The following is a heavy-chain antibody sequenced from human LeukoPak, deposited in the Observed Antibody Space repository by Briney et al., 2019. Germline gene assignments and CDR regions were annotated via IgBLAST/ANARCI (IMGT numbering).Heavy chain of an antibody. Sequence: SETLSLTCTVSGGPISSSSYYWGWIRQPPGKGLEWIGYIYYSGSTNYNPSLKSRVTISVDTSKNQFSLKLSSVTAADTAVYYCARRGYYYDSSGYTDYFDYWGQGTLVTVSS. CDR2: IYYSGST. V-gene: IGHV4-61*05. CDR3: ARRGYYYDSSGYTDYFDY. D-gene: IGHD3-22*01. J-gene: IGHJ4*02. CDR1: GGPISSSSYY.